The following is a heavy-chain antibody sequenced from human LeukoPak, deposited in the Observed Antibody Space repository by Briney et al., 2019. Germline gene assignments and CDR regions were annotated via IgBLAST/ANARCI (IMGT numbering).Heavy chain of an antibody. CDR1: GFTFSSYA. V-gene: IGHV3-23*01. Sequence: PGGSLRLSCAASGFTFSSYAMSWVRQAPGKGLEWVSAISGSGGSTYYADSVKGRFTISRDNSKNTLYLQMNSLRAEDTAVYYCATPDIAVAGPGLLLYYMDVWGKGTTVTVSS. CDR3: ATPDIAVAGPGLLLYYMDV. J-gene: IGHJ6*03. CDR2: ISGSGGST. D-gene: IGHD6-19*01.